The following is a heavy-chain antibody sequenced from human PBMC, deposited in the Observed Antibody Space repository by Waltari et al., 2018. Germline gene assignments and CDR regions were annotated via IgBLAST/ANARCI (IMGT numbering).Heavy chain of an antibody. J-gene: IGHJ4*02. CDR1: GASISNDNW. CDR2: IYHSGGT. CDR3: AMHSDWAIDH. D-gene: IGHD6-19*01. Sequence: QVHLQESGPGLVKPSGTLSLTCAVSGASISNDNWWSWVRQPPGKGLEWIGEIYHSGGTHYHPSLKSRVIISGDKSKNQFSVEVTSVSAADTAVYYCAMHSDWAIDHWGQGTLVTVSS. V-gene: IGHV4-4*02.